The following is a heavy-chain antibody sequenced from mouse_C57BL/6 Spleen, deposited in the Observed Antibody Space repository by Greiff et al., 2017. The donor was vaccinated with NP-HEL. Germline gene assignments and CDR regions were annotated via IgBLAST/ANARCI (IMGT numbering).Heavy chain of an antibody. CDR2: IDPSDSET. V-gene: IGHV1-52*01. CDR3: ANAYYSNLGFDY. J-gene: IGHJ2*01. D-gene: IGHD2-5*01. CDR1: GYTFTSYW. Sequence: VQLQQPGAELVRPGSSVKLSCKASGYTFTSYWMHWVKQRPIQGLEWIGNIDPSDSETHYNQKFKDKATLTVDKSSSTAYMQLSSLTSEDSAVYYCANAYYSNLGFDYWGKGTTLTVSS.